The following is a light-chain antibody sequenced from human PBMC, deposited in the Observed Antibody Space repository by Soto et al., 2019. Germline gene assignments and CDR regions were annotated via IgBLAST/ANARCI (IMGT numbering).Light chain of an antibody. V-gene: IGKV1-33*01. CDR1: QDINIY. CDR2: DAS. CDR3: QHYDNLPLT. Sequence: DIQMTQSPSSLFASVGDRVTMTCQATQDINIYLNWYQQKPGKAPNLLIYDASNLEIGVPSRFSGSGSGTHFSLTINSLQPEDVATYYCQHYDNLPLTFGGGTKVE. J-gene: IGKJ4*01.